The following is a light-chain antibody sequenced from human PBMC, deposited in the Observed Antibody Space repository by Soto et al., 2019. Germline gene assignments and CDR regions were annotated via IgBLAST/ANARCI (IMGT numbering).Light chain of an antibody. CDR3: QQYSQWPPYT. J-gene: IGKJ2*01. CDR2: ETA. CDR1: QSVYSK. V-gene: IGKV3-15*01. Sequence: EIVMTQSPATLSVSPGERATLSCRAGQSVYSKVAWYQQKPGQAPRLLIYETATRATDIPARFTGSGSGTEFTLTITTLKSEDFAIYYCQQYSQWPPYTFGQGTKVDIK.